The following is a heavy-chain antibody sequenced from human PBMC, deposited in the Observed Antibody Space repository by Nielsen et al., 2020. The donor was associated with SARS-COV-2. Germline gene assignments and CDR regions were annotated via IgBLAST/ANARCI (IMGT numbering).Heavy chain of an antibody. CDR3: ARDNARRLWSRGRYFDY. D-gene: IGHD3-10*01. V-gene: IGHV3-21*01. J-gene: IGHJ4*02. Sequence: GESLKISCAASGFTFNIYAMNWVRQAPGKGLEWVSSISSSSSYIYYADSVKGRFTISRDNAKNSLYLQMNSLRAEDTAVYYCARDNARRLWSRGRYFDYWGQGTLVTVSS. CDR1: GFTFNIYA. CDR2: ISSSSSYI.